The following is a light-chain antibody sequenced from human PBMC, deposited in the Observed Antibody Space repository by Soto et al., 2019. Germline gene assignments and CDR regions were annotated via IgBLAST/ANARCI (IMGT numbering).Light chain of an antibody. CDR2: EVS. Sequence: QSALTQPASVSGSPGQSITISCTGTSSDVGSYDLVSWYQHHPGKAPKLTIYEVSKRPSGVSNRFSGSKSGNTASLTISGLQAEDEAEYYCCSKTVTGFFWVFGGGTKLTVL. J-gene: IGLJ2*01. V-gene: IGLV2-23*02. CDR3: CSKTVTGFFWV. CDR1: SSDVGSYDL.